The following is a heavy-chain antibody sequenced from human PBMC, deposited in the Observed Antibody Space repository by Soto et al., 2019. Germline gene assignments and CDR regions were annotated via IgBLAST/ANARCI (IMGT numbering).Heavy chain of an antibody. J-gene: IGHJ4*02. Sequence: EVRLVESGGDLVQPGGSLRLSCEASGFTFSTYWMSWVRQIPGKGLEWVANINQDGSEKSYVDSVKGRFTVSRDNAKNSLFLEMNSLRAEDTAVYYCARDRGWNIVVLSASFDLWGQGAQVSVSS. V-gene: IGHV3-7*01. D-gene: IGHD2-15*01. CDR1: GFTFSTYW. CDR2: INQDGSEK. CDR3: ARDRGWNIVVLSASFDL.